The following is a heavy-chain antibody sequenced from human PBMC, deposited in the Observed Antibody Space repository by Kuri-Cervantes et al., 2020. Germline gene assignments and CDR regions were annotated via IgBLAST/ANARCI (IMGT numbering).Heavy chain of an antibody. CDR1: GGSISSGSYY. CDR2: IYTSGST. CDR3: ARGYYASSGYTFDY. Sequence: SLRLSCTVSGGSISSGSYYWSWIRQPAGKGLEWIGRIYTSGSTNYNPSLKSRVTISVATSKNQFSLKLSSVTAADTAVYYCARGYYASSGYTFDYWGQGTLVTVSS. J-gene: IGHJ4*02. V-gene: IGHV4-61*02. D-gene: IGHD3-22*01.